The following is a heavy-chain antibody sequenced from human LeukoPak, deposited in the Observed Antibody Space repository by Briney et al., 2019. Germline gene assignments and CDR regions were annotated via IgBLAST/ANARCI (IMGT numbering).Heavy chain of an antibody. CDR3: ARDAVSLANWFDP. CDR2: SYYSGST. J-gene: IGHJ5*02. Sequence: SETLSLTCTVSGGSISSSSYYWGWIRQPPGKGLEGIGSSYYSGSTYYNPYLKSRVTISVDTSKNQFYLKLSSVTAADTAVYYCARDAVSLANWFDPWGQGTLVTVSS. CDR1: GGSISSSSYY. V-gene: IGHV4-39*01.